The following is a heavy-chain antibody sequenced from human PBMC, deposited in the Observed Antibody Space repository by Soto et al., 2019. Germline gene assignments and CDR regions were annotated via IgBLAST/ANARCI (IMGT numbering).Heavy chain of an antibody. CDR3: TTVDFWSGYRPLDY. Sequence: GGSLRLSCAASGFTFSNAWMNWVRQAPGKGLEWVGRIKSKTDGGTTDYAAPVKGRFTISRDDSKNTLYLQMNSLKTEDTAVYYCTTVDFWSGYRPLDYWGQGTLVTVSS. D-gene: IGHD3-3*01. V-gene: IGHV3-15*07. CDR2: IKSKTDGGTT. J-gene: IGHJ4*02. CDR1: GFTFSNAW.